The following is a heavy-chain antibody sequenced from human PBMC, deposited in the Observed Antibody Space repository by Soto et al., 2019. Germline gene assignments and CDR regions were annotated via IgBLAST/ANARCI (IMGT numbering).Heavy chain of an antibody. V-gene: IGHV1-18*01. D-gene: IGHD3-3*01. CDR2: ISAYNGNT. CDR3: ARTDYDFWSGYSAPDAFDI. Sequence: ASVKVSCKASGYTFTSYGISWVRQAPKQGLEWMGWISAYNGNTNYAQKLQGRVTMTTDTSTSTAYMELRSLRSDDTAVYYCARTDYDFWSGYSAPDAFDIWGQGTMVTVSS. CDR1: GYTFTSYG. J-gene: IGHJ3*02.